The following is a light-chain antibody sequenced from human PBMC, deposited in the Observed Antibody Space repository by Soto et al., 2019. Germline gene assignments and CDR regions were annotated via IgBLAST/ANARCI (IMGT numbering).Light chain of an antibody. CDR2: GAS. CDR3: HQYLDSPNT. CDR1: QSITNNY. Sequence: EIVLTQSPDTLSLSPGERATFSCRATQSITNNYVAWYQQKPGQAPRLLIYGASRRATGIPDRISGSGSVTDFTLSITGLEPEDFAVYFCHQYLDSPNTFGQGTKLEIK. V-gene: IGKV3-20*01. J-gene: IGKJ2*01.